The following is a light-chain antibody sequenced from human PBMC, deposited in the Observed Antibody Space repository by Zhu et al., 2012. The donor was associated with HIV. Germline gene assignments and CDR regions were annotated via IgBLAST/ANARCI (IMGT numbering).Light chain of an antibody. J-gene: IGKJ4*01. CDR3: QRYNSALT. Sequence: DIQMTQSPSSLSASVGDTVTITCRASQGISNYLAWYQQKAGKVPKLLIYAASTLQSGVPSRFSGSGSGTDFTLTISSLQPEDVATYYCQRYNSALTFGGGTKVEIK. V-gene: IGKV1-27*01. CDR2: AAS. CDR1: QGISNY.